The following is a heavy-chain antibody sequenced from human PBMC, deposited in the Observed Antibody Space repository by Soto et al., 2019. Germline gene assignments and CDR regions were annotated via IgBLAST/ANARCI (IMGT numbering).Heavy chain of an antibody. CDR3: ARVYAELRSVYCDY. D-gene: IGHD2-8*01. CDR1: GFTFRSYW. CDR2: IKQDGSEK. J-gene: IGHJ4*02. Sequence: EVQLVESGGGLVQPGGSLRLSCAGSGFTFRSYWMSWVRQAPGKGLEWVASIKQDGSEKNYVDSVKGRFTISRDNSKDSLYLQMNSLRAEDTAVYYCARVYAELRSVYCDYWGQGTLVTVSS. V-gene: IGHV3-7*05.